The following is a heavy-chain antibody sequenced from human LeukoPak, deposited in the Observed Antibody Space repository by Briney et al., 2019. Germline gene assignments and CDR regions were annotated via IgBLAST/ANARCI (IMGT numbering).Heavy chain of an antibody. CDR2: INYSGST. J-gene: IGHJ4*02. D-gene: IGHD6-19*01. CDR1: GDSMNSHY. V-gene: IGHV4-59*11. Sequence: SQTLSLTCTVSGDSMNSHYWSWLRQPPWKGLEWIAYINYSGSTNYNPSLKSRVTISVDTSKKEFSLKLSSVTAADTAVYYCARGAGWYNYWGQGILVTVSS. CDR3: ARGAGWYNY.